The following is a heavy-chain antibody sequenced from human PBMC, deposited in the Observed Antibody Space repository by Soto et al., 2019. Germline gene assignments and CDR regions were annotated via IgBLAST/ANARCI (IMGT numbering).Heavy chain of an antibody. CDR3: ARGRGFGSRWNEYFDY. CDR1: GFTFSDFS. Sequence: PGGSLRLSCAASGFTFSDFSIYWVRQAPCKGLEWVAVISYDGTRQHYADSVKGRFIISRDRNNLYMQLNSLRPDDTALYYCARGRGFGSRWNEYFDYSGQGTLLPVSP. V-gene: IGHV3-30*04. CDR2: ISYDGTRQ. D-gene: IGHD6-19*01. J-gene: IGHJ4*02.